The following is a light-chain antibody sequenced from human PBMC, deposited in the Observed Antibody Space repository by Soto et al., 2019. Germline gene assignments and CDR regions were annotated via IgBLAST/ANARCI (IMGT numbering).Light chain of an antibody. CDR2: AAS. J-gene: IGKJ1*01. V-gene: IGKV1-39*01. CDR3: QQRYSSPET. Sequence: DIQMTQSPSSLSASVGDRVTITCRASQSIDNYLNWYQQKPGKAPNLLIYAASTLLSGVPSRFSGRGSGTHFTLTISSLQTEDFATYYCQQRYSSPETFGQGTKVEIK. CDR1: QSIDNY.